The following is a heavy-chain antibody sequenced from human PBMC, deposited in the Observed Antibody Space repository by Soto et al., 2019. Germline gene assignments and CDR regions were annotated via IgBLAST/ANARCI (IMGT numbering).Heavy chain of an antibody. V-gene: IGHV3-72*01. CDR2: TRNKANSYTT. CDR3: ARDFGITGTTEY. Sequence: PGGSLRLSCAASGFTFSDHYMDWVRQAPGKGLEWVGRTRNKANSYTTEYAASVKGRFTISRDDSKNSLYLQMNSLKTEDTAVYYCARDFGITGTTEYWGQGTLVTVSS. J-gene: IGHJ4*02. CDR1: GFTFSDHY. D-gene: IGHD1-7*01.